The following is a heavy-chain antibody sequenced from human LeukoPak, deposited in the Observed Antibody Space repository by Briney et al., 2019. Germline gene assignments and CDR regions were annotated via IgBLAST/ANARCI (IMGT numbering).Heavy chain of an antibody. Sequence: GGSLRLSCAASGFTFSSYWMSWVRQAPGKGLEWVANIKQDGSEKYYVDSVKGRFTISRDNAKNSLYLQMNSLRAEDTAVYYCARDRNCGDPGGGYWGQGTLVTVSS. CDR3: ARDRNCGDPGGGY. V-gene: IGHV3-7*01. D-gene: IGHD4-17*01. CDR1: GFTFSSYW. J-gene: IGHJ4*02. CDR2: IKQDGSEK.